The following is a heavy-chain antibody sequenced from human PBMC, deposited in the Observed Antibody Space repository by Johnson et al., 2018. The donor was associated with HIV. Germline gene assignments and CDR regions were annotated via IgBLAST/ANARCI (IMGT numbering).Heavy chain of an antibody. J-gene: IGHJ3*02. V-gene: IGHV3-66*01. CDR2: IYSGGST. CDR1: GSTVSSNY. D-gene: IGHD1-7*01. CDR3: AREGAWELRPGAFDI. Sequence: VQLVESGGGLVQPGGSLRLSCAASGSTVSSNYMSWVRQAPGKGLEWVSVIYSGGSTYYADSVKGRFTISRDNSKNTLYLQMNSLRAEDTAVYYCAREGAWELRPGAFDIWGQGTMVTVSS.